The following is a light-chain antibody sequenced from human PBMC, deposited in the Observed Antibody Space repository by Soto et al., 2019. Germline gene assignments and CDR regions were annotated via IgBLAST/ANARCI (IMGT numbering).Light chain of an antibody. CDR3: QQRSNWLT. V-gene: IGKV3-11*01. CDR1: QSVSSY. J-gene: IGKJ4*01. CDR2: DAS. Sequence: EIVLTQSPATLSLSPGERATLSCSASQSVSSYLAWYQQKPGQAPRLLIYDASNRATGIPARFSGSGSGTDFTLTISSLEPEDFAVYYCQQRSNWLTFGGGTKVELK.